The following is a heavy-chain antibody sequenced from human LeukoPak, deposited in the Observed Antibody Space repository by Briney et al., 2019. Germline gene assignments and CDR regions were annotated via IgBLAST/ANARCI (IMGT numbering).Heavy chain of an antibody. J-gene: IGHJ6*02. CDR3: ARQPSIAKTYYYYSMDV. Sequence: GASVKVSCKASGYTFTSYDINWVRQATGQGLEWMGWMNPNSGNTGYAQKFQGRVTMTRNTSISTAYMELSSLRSEDTAVYYCARQPSIAKTYYYYSMDVWGQGTTVTVSS. D-gene: IGHD6-6*01. CDR2: MNPNSGNT. CDR1: GYTFTSYD. V-gene: IGHV1-8*01.